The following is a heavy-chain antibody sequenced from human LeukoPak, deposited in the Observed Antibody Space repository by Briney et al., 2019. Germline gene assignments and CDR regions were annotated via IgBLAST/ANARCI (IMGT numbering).Heavy chain of an antibody. CDR2: IYNSGST. D-gene: IGHD5-12*01. Sequence: SETLSLTCTVSGGSISNYYWSWIRQPPGKGLEWIGYIYNSGSTNYNPSLKSRVTISVDTSKNQFSLKLSSVTPADTAVYYCAREHSGYDFPGRDYYYMDVWGKGTTVTVSS. V-gene: IGHV4-59*01. J-gene: IGHJ6*03. CDR1: GGSISNYY. CDR3: AREHSGYDFPGRDYYYMDV.